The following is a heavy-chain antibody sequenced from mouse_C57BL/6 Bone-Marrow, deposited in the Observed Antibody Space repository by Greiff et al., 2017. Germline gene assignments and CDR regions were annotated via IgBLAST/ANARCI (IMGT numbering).Heavy chain of an antibody. CDR2: IDPSDSYT. Sequence: QVQLKQPGAELVMPGASVKLSCKASGYTFTSYWMHWVKQRPGQGLEWIGEIDPSDSYTNYNQKFKGKSTLTVDKSSSTAYMQLSSLTSEDSAVYYCARSRGFITTVVPFAYWGQGTLVTVSA. CDR3: ARSRGFITTVVPFAY. D-gene: IGHD1-1*01. J-gene: IGHJ3*01. V-gene: IGHV1-69*01. CDR1: GYTFTSYW.